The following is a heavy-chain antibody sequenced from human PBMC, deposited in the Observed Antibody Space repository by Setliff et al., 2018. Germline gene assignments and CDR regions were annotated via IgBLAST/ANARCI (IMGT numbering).Heavy chain of an antibody. J-gene: IGHJ4*02. CDR2: IYYSGST. Sequence: SETLSLTCTVSGGSISSGGYYWSWIRQHPGKGLEWIGYIYYSGSTYYNPSLKSRVTISVDTSKNQFSLKLSSVTAADTAVYYCARVRRGYNVYWGQGTLVTVSS. V-gene: IGHV4-31*03. CDR1: GGSISSGGYY. D-gene: IGHD5-12*01. CDR3: ARVRRGYNVY.